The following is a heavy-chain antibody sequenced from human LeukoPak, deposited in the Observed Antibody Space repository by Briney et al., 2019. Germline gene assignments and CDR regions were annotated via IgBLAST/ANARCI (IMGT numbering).Heavy chain of an antibody. CDR1: GGSFSGYY. D-gene: IGHD2-2*01. CDR2: INHSGST. J-gene: IGHJ5*02. V-gene: IGHV4-34*01. CDR3: ARYSSSIVVVPAAMKGPRWFDP. Sequence: PSETLSLTCAVYGGSFSGYYWSWIRQPPGKGLEWIGEINHSGSTNYNPSLKSRVTISVDTSKNQFSLKLSSVTAADTAVYYCARYSSSIVVVPAAMKGPRWFDPWGQGTLVTVSS.